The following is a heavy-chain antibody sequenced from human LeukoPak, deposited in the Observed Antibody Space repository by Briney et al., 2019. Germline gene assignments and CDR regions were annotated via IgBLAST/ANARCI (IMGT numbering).Heavy chain of an antibody. V-gene: IGHV3-53*01. D-gene: IGHD4-17*01. CDR2: IYSGGST. J-gene: IGHJ3*02. CDR3: ARGWDGDYFHAFDI. CDR1: GSTVSSNY. Sequence: GGSLRLSCAASGSTVSSNYMSWVRQAPGKGLEWVSVIYSGGSTYYADSVKGRFTISRDNSKNTLYLQMNSLRAEDTAVYYCARGWDGDYFHAFDIWGQGTMVTVSS.